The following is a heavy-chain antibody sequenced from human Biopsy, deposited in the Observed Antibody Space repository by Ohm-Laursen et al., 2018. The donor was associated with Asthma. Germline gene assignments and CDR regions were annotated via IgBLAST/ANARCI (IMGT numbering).Heavy chain of an antibody. D-gene: IGHD3-16*02. CDR3: TKARCYYYYCDMEV. CDR1: GGTLNTYV. J-gene: IGHJ6*02. Sequence: ASVKVSCKSSGGTLNTYVINWVRQAPGQGLEWMGGISAIFGAIRYAQNFQGRVTITADVFTNTVHMELSSLRSEDTAVLYCTKARCYYYYCDMEVWGQGTTVTVSS. V-gene: IGHV1-69*01. CDR2: ISAIFGAI.